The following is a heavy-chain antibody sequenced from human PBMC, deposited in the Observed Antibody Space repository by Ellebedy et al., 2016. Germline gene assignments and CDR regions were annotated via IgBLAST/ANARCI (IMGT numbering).Heavy chain of an antibody. Sequence: GESLKISCAASGFTFSSYSMNWVRQAPGKGLEWVSSISSSSSYIYYADSVKGRFTISRDNAKNSLYLQMNSLRAEDTAVYYCARLAYCGGDCFHDAFDIWGQGTMVTVSS. D-gene: IGHD2-21*02. CDR1: GFTFSSYS. CDR3: ARLAYCGGDCFHDAFDI. J-gene: IGHJ3*02. V-gene: IGHV3-21*01. CDR2: ISSSSSYI.